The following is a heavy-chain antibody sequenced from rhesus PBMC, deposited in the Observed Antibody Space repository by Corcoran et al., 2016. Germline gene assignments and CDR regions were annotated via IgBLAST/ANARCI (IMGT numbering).Heavy chain of an antibody. D-gene: IGHD5-12*01. CDR2: ITYSGNP. CDR1: GYSISGYY. V-gene: IGHV4-122*02. CDR3: ARKDTVTDPFEY. Sequence: QVQLQESGPGLVKPSETLSLTCAVSGYSISGYYWSWIRQAPGKGLEWIGYITYSGNPNYNPSLKGRVTISSDASKNQFSLQLNSVTAAYTAVYYCARKDTVTDPFEYWGQGVLVTVSS. J-gene: IGHJ4*01.